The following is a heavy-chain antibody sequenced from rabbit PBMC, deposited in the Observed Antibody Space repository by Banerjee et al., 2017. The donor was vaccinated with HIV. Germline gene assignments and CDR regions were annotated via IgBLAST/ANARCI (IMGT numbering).Heavy chain of an antibody. Sequence: QSLEESGGDLVKPGASLTLTCTASGFDLSSYYYMCWVRQAPGKGLEWIACIYAGGSGSTNYASWAEGRFTISKTSSTTVTLQMTSLTAADTATYFCARDAGSSVRPTFLGLWGPGTLVTVS. J-gene: IGHJ4*01. CDR1: GFDLSSYYY. CDR2: IYAGGSGST. V-gene: IGHV1S40*01. CDR3: ARDAGSSVRPTFLGL. D-gene: IGHD8-1*01.